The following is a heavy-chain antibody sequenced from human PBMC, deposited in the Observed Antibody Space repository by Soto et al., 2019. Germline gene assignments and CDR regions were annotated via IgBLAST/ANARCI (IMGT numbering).Heavy chain of an antibody. CDR3: ARDRGGYDRLYYYHGMDV. V-gene: IGHV3-11*06. J-gene: IGHJ6*02. CDR2: ISSSSGST. D-gene: IGHD5-12*01. Sequence: QVQLVESGGGLVKPRGSLRLSCAASGFTFSDYYMSWIRQAPGKGLEYISYISSSSGSTNYADSVKGRFTISRDNAKNSLYLQMSSLRAEDTAVYYCARDRGGYDRLYYYHGMDVWGQGTTVTVSS. CDR1: GFTFSDYY.